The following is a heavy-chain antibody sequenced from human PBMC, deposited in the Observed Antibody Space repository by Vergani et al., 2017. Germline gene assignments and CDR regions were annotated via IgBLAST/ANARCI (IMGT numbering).Heavy chain of an antibody. V-gene: IGHV3-48*01. Sequence: EVQLLESGGGLVQPGGSLRLSCAASGFTFSSYSMNWVRQAPGKGLEWVSYISSSSSTIYYADSVKGRFTISRDNAKNSLYLQMNSLRAEDTAVYYCARDAGYSSGWYLDWFDPWGQGTLVTVSS. CDR2: ISSSSSTI. J-gene: IGHJ5*02. D-gene: IGHD6-19*01. CDR3: ARDAGYSSGWYLDWFDP. CDR1: GFTFSSYS.